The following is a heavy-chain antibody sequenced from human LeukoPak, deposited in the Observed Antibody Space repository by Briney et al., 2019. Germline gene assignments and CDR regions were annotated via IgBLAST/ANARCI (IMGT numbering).Heavy chain of an antibody. CDR3: ARDGHRRYYYDSSGREDAFDI. V-gene: IGHV1-69*06. D-gene: IGHD3-22*01. Sequence: ASVKVSCKASRGTFSSYAISWVRQAPGQGLEWMGGIIPIFGTANYAQKFQGRVTITADKSTSTAYMELRSLRSDDTAVYYCARDGHRRYYYDSSGREDAFDIWGQGTMVTVSS. J-gene: IGHJ3*02. CDR2: IIPIFGTA. CDR1: RGTFSSYA.